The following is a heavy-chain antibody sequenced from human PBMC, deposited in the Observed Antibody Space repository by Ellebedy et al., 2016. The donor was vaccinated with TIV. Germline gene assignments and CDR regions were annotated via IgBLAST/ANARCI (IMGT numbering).Heavy chain of an antibody. D-gene: IGHD1-26*01. CDR1: GFIVNTYY. Sequence: PGGSLRLSCAASGFIVNTYYMNWVRQAPGKGLEWVSVIYSGGSTYYADSGKGRFTISRDISKNTVHLQMNSLRAEDTAGYYCARGAGSFYFDPWGQGTLVTVSS. V-gene: IGHV3-53*01. CDR2: IYSGGST. CDR3: ARGAGSFYFDP. J-gene: IGHJ4*02.